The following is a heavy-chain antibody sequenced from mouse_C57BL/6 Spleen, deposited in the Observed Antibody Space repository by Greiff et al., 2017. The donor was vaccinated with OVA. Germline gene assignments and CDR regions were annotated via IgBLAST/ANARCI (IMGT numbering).Heavy chain of an antibody. D-gene: IGHD3-2*02. CDR2: IYPGDGDT. CDR3: ARRAAQALYFDY. CDR1: GYAFSSYW. V-gene: IGHV1-80*01. J-gene: IGHJ2*01. Sequence: QVQLKESGAELVKPGASVKISCKASGYAFSSYWMNWVKQRPGKGLEWIGQIYPGDGDTNYNGKFKGKATLTADKSSSTAYMQLSSLTSEDSAVYFCARRAAQALYFDYWGQGTTLTVSS.